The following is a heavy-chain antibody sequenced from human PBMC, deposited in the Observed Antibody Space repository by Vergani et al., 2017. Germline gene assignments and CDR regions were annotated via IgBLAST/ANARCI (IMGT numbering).Heavy chain of an antibody. Sequence: QVQLVESGGGLVKPGGSLRLSCAASGFTFSDYYMSWIRQAPGKGLEWVSYISSSSSYTNYADSVKGRFTISRDNSKNTLYLQMNSLRAEDTAVFYCAKDQQWLVNYYGMDVWGQGTTVTVSS. CDR2: ISSSSSYT. D-gene: IGHD6-19*01. V-gene: IGHV3-11*06. J-gene: IGHJ6*02. CDR3: AKDQQWLVNYYGMDV. CDR1: GFTFSDYY.